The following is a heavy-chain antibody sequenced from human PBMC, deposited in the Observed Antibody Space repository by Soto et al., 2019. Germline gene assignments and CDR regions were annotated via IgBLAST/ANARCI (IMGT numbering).Heavy chain of an antibody. CDR3: ASAKAHPYYGSGSYLDY. CDR2: IYSGGST. Sequence: GGSLRLSCAASGFTVSSNYMSWVRQAPGKGLEWVSVIYSGGSTYYANSVKGRFTISRDNSKNTLYFQMNSLRAEDTAVYYCASAKAHPYYGSGSYLDYWGQGTLVTVSS. J-gene: IGHJ4*02. D-gene: IGHD3-10*01. CDR1: GFTVSSNY. V-gene: IGHV3-66*01.